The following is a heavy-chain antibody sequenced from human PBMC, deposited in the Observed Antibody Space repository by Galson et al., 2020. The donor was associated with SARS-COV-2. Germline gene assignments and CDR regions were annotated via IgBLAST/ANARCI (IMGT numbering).Heavy chain of an antibody. V-gene: IGHV4-31*11. D-gene: IGHD2-2*01. J-gene: IGHJ6*02. CDR2: IYYRGNT. CDR3: ARGGCSSTSCDGGFLLHYGMDV. CDR1: GGPVNSDASY. Sequence: ASENLSLNCAVSGGPVNSDASYWSWIRHHPGQGLEWIGYIYYRGNTYYNPSLKSRIAMSLDTSNNQFSLRLTSVTAADTAVYYCARGGCSSTSCDGGFLLHYGMDVWGQGTAVTVSS.